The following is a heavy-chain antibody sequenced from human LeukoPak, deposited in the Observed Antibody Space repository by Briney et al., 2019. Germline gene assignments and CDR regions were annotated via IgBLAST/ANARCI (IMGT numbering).Heavy chain of an antibody. Sequence: GESLKISCKGSGYSFTSYSIGWVRQMPGKGLEWMGIIYPGDPDTRYSPSFQGQVTISADKSISTAYLQWSSLKASDTAMYYCARHRDSYYFDYWGQGTLVTVSS. CDR1: GYSFTSYS. CDR3: ARHRDSYYFDY. J-gene: IGHJ4*02. V-gene: IGHV5-51*01. CDR2: IYPGDPDT.